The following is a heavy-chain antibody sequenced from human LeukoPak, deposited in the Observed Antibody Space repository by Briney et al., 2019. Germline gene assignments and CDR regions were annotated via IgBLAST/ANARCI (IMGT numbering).Heavy chain of an antibody. D-gene: IGHD3-10*01. CDR2: IFYSGST. V-gene: IGHV4-39*01. J-gene: IGHJ3*02. CDR3: ARHHRGVIITKMAFDI. CDR1: GGSISTSNYY. Sequence: SETLSLTCTVSGGSISTSNYYWGWIRQPPGKGLEWIGNIFYSGSTYYSPSVKSRVTISLDTSRNQFSLQLNSVTPEDTAVYYCARHHRGVIITKMAFDIWGQGTMVTVSS.